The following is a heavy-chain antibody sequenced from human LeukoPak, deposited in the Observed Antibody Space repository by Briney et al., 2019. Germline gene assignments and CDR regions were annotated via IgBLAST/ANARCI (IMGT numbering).Heavy chain of an antibody. Sequence: EGSLRLSCAASGFTFSSYWMHWVRQTPGKGLMWVARIKSDGSTIYADSVQGRFTISRDNAKNMVYLQMNSLRADDTAIYYCTRAITYFYGSVTYDWFDSWGQGTRVTVSS. V-gene: IGHV3-74*01. CDR3: TRAITYFYGSVTYDWFDS. D-gene: IGHD3-10*01. CDR2: IKSDGST. J-gene: IGHJ5*01. CDR1: GFTFSSYW.